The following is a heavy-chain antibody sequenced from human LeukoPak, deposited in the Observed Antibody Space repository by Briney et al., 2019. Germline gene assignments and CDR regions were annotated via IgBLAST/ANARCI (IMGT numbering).Heavy chain of an antibody. CDR2: ISSSSSYI. J-gene: IGHJ4*02. D-gene: IGHD3-16*02. V-gene: IGHV3-21*01. CDR1: GFAFSSYS. Sequence: GGSLRLSCAASGFAFSSYSMNWVRQAPGKGLEWVSSISSSSSYIYYADSVKGRFTISRDNAKNSLYLQMNSLRAEDTAVYYCARDRGGVIAPYYFDYWGQGTLVTVSS. CDR3: ARDRGGVIAPYYFDY.